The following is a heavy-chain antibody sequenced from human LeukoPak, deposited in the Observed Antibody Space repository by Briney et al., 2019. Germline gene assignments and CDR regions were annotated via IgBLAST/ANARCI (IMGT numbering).Heavy chain of an antibody. V-gene: IGHV1-69*13. D-gene: IGHD5-12*01. Sequence: SVKVSCKASGGTFSSYAISWVRQAPGQGLEWMGGIVPIFGTANYVQKFQGRVTITADESTSTAYMELSSLRSEDTAVYYCARDLSGYDSRSFDYWGQGTLVTVSS. CDR1: GGTFSSYA. J-gene: IGHJ4*02. CDR2: IVPIFGTA. CDR3: ARDLSGYDSRSFDY.